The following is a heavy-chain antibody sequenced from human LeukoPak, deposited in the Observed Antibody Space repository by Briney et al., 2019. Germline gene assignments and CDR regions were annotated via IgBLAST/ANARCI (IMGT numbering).Heavy chain of an antibody. CDR1: GFTFSNYG. J-gene: IGHJ4*02. V-gene: IGHV3-30*02. Sequence: GGSLRLSCAASGFTFSNYGMHWVRQAPGKGLEWVAFIRYDGGNEYYADSVKGRFTISRDNSKNTLYLQMNSLRAEDTAVYYCAKGGDYSSYFDYWGQGTLVTVSS. CDR3: AKGGDYSSYFDY. CDR2: IRYDGGNE. D-gene: IGHD4-17*01.